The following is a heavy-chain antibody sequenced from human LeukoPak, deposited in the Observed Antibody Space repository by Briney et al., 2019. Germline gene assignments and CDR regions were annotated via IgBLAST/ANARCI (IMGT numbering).Heavy chain of an antibody. V-gene: IGHV4-30-4*01. CDR1: SGSISSGDYY. CDR3: ARDRKSITMVRGLTSAFSYYGMDV. CDR2: IYYSGST. Sequence: PSETLSLTCTVSSGSISSGDYYWSWIRQPPGKGLEWIGYIYYSGSTYYNPSLKSRVTISVDTSKNQFSLKLSSVTAADTAVYYCARDRKSITMVRGLTSAFSYYGMDVWGQGTTVTVSS. J-gene: IGHJ6*02. D-gene: IGHD3-10*01.